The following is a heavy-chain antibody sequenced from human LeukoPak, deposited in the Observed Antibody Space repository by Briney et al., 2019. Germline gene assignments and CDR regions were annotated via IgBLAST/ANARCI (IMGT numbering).Heavy chain of an antibody. J-gene: IGHJ4*02. D-gene: IGHD1-26*01. CDR3: ARDLIRGAYTFDY. CDR1: GFSFSDFS. V-gene: IGHV3-48*02. Sequence: GGSLRLSCAASGFSFSDFSLNWVRQAPGRGLEWVSYISSSSSTMYYADSVKGRFTISRENAKNSLYLQMNSLRDEDTAMYYCARDLIRGAYTFDYWGQGTLVTVSS. CDR2: ISSSSSTM.